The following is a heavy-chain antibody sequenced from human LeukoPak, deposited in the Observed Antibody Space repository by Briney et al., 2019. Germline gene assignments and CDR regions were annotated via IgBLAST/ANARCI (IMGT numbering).Heavy chain of an antibody. CDR2: MNPNSGNT. CDR3: ARAAQRTYYYYYMDV. J-gene: IGHJ6*03. D-gene: IGHD6-25*01. Sequence: ASVKVSCKASGGTFSSYAISWVRQAPGQGLEWMGWMNPNSGNTGYAQKFQGRVTITRNTSISTAYMELSSLRSEDTAVYYCARAAQRTYYYYYMDVWGKGTTVTVSS. CDR1: GGTFSSYA. V-gene: IGHV1-8*03.